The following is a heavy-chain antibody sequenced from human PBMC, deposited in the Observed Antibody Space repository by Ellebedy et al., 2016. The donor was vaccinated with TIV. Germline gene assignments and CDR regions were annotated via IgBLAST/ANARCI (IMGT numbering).Heavy chain of an antibody. CDR2: IYYSGST. CDR1: GGSISSGDYY. D-gene: IGHD3-22*01. J-gene: IGHJ1*01. CDR3: ARGDYYDSSGYYIQH. V-gene: IGHV4-30-4*01. Sequence: SETLSLTXTVSGGSISSGDYYWSWIRQPPGKGLEWIGYIYYSGSTYYNPSLKSRVTISVDTSKNQFSLKLSSVTAADTAVYYCARGDYYDSSGYYIQHWGQGTLVTVSS.